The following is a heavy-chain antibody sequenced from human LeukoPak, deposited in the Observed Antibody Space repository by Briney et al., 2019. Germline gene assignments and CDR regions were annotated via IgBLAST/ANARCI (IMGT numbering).Heavy chain of an antibody. D-gene: IGHD3-10*01. CDR2: INPNSGGT. V-gene: IGHV1-2*02. Sequence: ASVKVSCKASGYTFSGYYIFWVRRAPGQGLEWMGWINPNSGGTNYAPEFQGRLTMTRDTSIATAYMELSTLRSDDTAVYYCALIGDHAWFDPWGQGTLVTVSS. CDR3: ALIGDHAWFDP. CDR1: GYTFSGYY. J-gene: IGHJ5*02.